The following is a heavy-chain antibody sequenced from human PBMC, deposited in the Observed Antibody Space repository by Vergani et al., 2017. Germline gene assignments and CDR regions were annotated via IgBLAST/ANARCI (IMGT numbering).Heavy chain of an antibody. V-gene: IGHV1-2*04. CDR1: GYTFTGYY. CDR3: ARDHLSAIFGASDAFDI. Sequence: QVQLVQSGAEVKKPGASVKVSCKASGYTFTGYYMHWVRQAPGQGLEWMGWINPNSGGTNYAQKFQGWVTMTRDTSISTAYMELSSLRSEDTAVYYCARDHLSAIFGASDAFDIWGQGTMVTVSS. D-gene: IGHD3-3*01. J-gene: IGHJ3*02. CDR2: INPNSGGT.